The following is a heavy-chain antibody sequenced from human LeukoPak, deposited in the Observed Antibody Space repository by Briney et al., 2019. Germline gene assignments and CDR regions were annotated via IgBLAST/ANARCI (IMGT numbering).Heavy chain of an antibody. V-gene: IGHV3-23*01. CDR2: ISGSGGST. CDR3: AKVDSSGWYLDY. D-gene: IGHD6-19*01. CDR1: GFTFSSYA. J-gene: IGHJ4*02. Sequence: GGSLGLSCAASGFTFSSYAMSWVRQAPGKGLEWVSAISGSGGSTYYADSVKGRFTISRDNSKNTLYLQMNSLRAEDTAVYYCAKVDSSGWYLDYWGQGTLVTVSS.